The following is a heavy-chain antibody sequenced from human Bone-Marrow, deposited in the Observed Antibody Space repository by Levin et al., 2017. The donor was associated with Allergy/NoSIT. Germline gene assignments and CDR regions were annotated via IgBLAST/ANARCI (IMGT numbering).Heavy chain of an antibody. Sequence: GESLKISCKGSGYSFTSYWIGWVRQMPGKGLEWMGIIYPGDSDTRYSPSFQGQVTISADKSISTAYLQWSSLKASDTAMYYCARHSCPRFHGAVAGMGGFDYWGQGTLVTVSS. CDR1: GYSFTSYW. CDR3: ARHSCPRFHGAVAGMGGFDY. CDR2: IYPGDSDT. V-gene: IGHV5-51*01. D-gene: IGHD6-19*01. J-gene: IGHJ4*02.